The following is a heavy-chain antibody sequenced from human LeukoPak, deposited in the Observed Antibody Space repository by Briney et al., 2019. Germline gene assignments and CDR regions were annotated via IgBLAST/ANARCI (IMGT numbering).Heavy chain of an antibody. Sequence: GGSLRLSCAASGFTFSNYEMNWVRQAPGKGLEWVSYISGSGSTIYYADSVKGRFTISRDNARNSLYLQVNSLRAEDTAVYYCARDVWGRLDYWGQGTLVPVSS. V-gene: IGHV3-48*03. CDR3: ARDVWGRLDY. CDR2: ISGSGSTI. D-gene: IGHD2-8*01. CDR1: GFTFSNYE. J-gene: IGHJ4*02.